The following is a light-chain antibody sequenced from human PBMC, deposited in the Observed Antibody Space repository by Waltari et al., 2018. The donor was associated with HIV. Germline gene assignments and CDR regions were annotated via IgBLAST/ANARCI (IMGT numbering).Light chain of an antibody. V-gene: IGKV1-5*03. CDR3: QQYNSYPLT. CDR1: ESLSPW. CDR2: KAS. J-gene: IGKJ4*01. Sequence: DTQMTQSPDTLSASVGARVTIVCRANESLSPWLAWYQQRPGMRPKLLIYKASVLERGVAARFSGSGSGTNFALTISDLQADDVATYFCQQYNSYPLTFGGGTKVEI.